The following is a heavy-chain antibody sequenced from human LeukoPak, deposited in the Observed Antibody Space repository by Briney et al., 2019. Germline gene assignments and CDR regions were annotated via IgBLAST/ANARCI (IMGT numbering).Heavy chain of an antibody. D-gene: IGHD6-19*01. V-gene: IGHV4-59*01. Sequence: SETLSLTCTVSGGSISSYYWSWIRQPPGKGLEWIGYIYYSGSTNYNPSLKSRVTISVDTSKDQFSLKLSSVTAADTAVYYCARGSISGWGSWFDPWGQGTLVTVSS. CDR2: IYYSGST. CDR1: GGSISSYY. J-gene: IGHJ5*02. CDR3: ARGSISGWGSWFDP.